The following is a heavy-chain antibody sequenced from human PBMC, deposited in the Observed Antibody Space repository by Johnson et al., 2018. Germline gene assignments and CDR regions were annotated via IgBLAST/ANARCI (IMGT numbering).Heavy chain of an antibody. V-gene: IGHV3-23*04. J-gene: IGHJ3*02. D-gene: IGHD1/OR15-1a*01. CDR2: LSGSDDSS. Sequence: EVQLVESGGGLVQPGGSXRLSCAASGFTFRKYSMSWVRQAPGRGLEWVSTLSGSDDSSYYADSVKGRFTISRDKSENTLYLQMTSLRAEATAIYYCSEDRWEGTTGDAFDIWGQGTMVTVSS. CDR3: SEDRWEGTTGDAFDI. CDR1: GFTFRKYS.